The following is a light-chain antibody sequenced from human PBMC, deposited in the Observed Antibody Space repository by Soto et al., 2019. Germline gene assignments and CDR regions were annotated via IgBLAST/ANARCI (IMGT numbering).Light chain of an antibody. CDR3: HQYNHWLTWT. Sequence: EIVLTQSPATLSLSPGERATLSCRASQSVSSYLAWYQQKPGQAPRLLIYGASTRATGIPARFSGSGSGTDFTLTISSLQSEDFVVYYCHQYNHWLTWTFGQGNKVDIK. CDR1: QSVSSY. CDR2: GAS. V-gene: IGKV3-15*01. J-gene: IGKJ1*01.